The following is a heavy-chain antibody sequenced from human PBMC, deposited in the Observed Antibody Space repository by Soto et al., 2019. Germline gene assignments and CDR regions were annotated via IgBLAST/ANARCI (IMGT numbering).Heavy chain of an antibody. V-gene: IGHV3-23*01. J-gene: IGHJ3*02. CDR2: ISGSGGST. Sequence: PGRSLRLSCAASGFTFSSYAMSWVRQAPGKGLEWVSAISGSGGSTYYADSVKGRFTISRDNSKNTLYLQMNSLRAEDTAVYYCAKLYYDFWSGYYIGVAFDIWGQGTMVTVSS. D-gene: IGHD3-3*01. CDR3: AKLYYDFWSGYYIGVAFDI. CDR1: GFTFSSYA.